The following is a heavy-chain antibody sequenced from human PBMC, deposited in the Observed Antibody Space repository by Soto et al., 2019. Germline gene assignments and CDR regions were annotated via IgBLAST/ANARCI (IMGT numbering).Heavy chain of an antibody. D-gene: IGHD4-17*01. J-gene: IGHJ4*02. CDR3: ASPPRATVTDNIFDF. CDR1: GFTLNNHA. CDR2: ISGSDGST. Sequence: EVQLLESGGGLVQPGGSLRLSCTASGFTLNNHAMSWVRQAPGKGLEWVSVISGSDGSTYYTDSVRGRFSISRDGSKNTLYLQMSSLRAEDTAVYYCASPPRATVTDNIFDFWGPGTLVTVSS. V-gene: IGHV3-23*01.